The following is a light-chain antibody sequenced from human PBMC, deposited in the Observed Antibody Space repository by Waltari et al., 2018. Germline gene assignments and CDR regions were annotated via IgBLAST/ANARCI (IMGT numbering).Light chain of an antibody. CDR1: NSNIGAGYD. CDR3: QSYDTHGAV. Sequence: QAVLTQPPSVSGAPGQRVTISCTGNNSNIGAGYDEHRFQQLPGTAPKLLIFDNNIRPTGVPNRFPVSKSGASASLAITGLQCEDGAYYFSQSYDTHGAVFGGGTKLTVL. CDR2: DNN. J-gene: IGLJ3*02. V-gene: IGLV1-40*01.